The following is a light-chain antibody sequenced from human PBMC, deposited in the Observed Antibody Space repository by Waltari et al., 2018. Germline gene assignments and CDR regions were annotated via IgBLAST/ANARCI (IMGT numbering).Light chain of an antibody. CDR1: RSDVGGYDY. J-gene: IGLJ2*01. CDR3: SSYTTDSLGV. Sequence: QSALTQPASVSGSPGQSISISCTGTRSDVGGYDYVPWYQQHPGKAPKLMIYDVTHRPSGVPNRFSGSKSGITASLTISGLQPEDEADYYCSSYTTDSLGVFGGGTKLTVL. V-gene: IGLV2-14*03. CDR2: DVT.